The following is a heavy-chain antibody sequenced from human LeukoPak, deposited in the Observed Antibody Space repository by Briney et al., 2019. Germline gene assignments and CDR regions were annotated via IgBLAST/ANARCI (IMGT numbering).Heavy chain of an antibody. V-gene: IGHV3-15*01. CDR3: TPLVPARLDSCYYYGMDV. CDR1: GFTFSNAW. Sequence: GSLRLSCAASGFTFSNAWMSWVRQAPGKGLEWVGRIKSKTDGGTTDYAAPVKGRFTISRDDSKNTLYLQMNSLKTEDTAVYYCTPLVPARLDSCYYYGMDVWGQGTTVTVSS. CDR2: IKSKTDGGTT. J-gene: IGHJ6*02. D-gene: IGHD2-2*01.